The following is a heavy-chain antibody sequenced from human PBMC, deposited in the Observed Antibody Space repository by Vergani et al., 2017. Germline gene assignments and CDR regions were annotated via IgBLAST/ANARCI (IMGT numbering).Heavy chain of an antibody. D-gene: IGHD3-16*01. Sequence: QVQLQQWGAGLLKPSETLSLTCAVYGGSFSGYYWSWIRQPPGKGLEWIGEINYSGSTNYNPSLKSRVTISVDTSKNQFSLKLSSVTATDTAVYYCARGIRFGGTYTPAGRYYYYMDVWGTGTTVTVSS. CDR2: INYSGST. CDR1: GGSFSGYY. V-gene: IGHV4-34*01. J-gene: IGHJ6*03. CDR3: ARGIRFGGTYTPAGRYYYYMDV.